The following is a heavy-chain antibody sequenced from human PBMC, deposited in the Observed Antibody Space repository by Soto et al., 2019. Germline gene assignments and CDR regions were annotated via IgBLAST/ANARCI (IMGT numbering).Heavy chain of an antibody. CDR1: GGSISSYY. Sequence: TLSLTCTVSGGSISSYYWSWIRQPPGKGLEWIGYIYYSGSTNYNPSLKSRGTISVDTSKTQFSLNLTSVTAADTAVYYCAREEDYYVSEQYLFDYRSQGTLVPVSS. J-gene: IGHJ4*02. CDR3: AREEDYYVSEQYLFDY. CDR2: IYYSGST. D-gene: IGHD3-16*01. V-gene: IGHV4-59*12.